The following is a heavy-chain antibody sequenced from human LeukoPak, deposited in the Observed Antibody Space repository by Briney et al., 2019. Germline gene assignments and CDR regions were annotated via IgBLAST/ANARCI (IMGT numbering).Heavy chain of an antibody. CDR2: ISSSGSTI. D-gene: IGHD3-10*01. CDR3: ARDRGPMDV. V-gene: IGHV3-48*03. CDR1: GFTFSSYE. J-gene: IGHJ6*02. Sequence: GGSLRLSCAASGFTFSSYEMNWVRQAPGKGLEWVSYISSSGSTIYYADSVKGRFTISRDNAKNSLYLQMNSPRAEDTAVYYCARDRGPMDVWGQGTTVTVSS.